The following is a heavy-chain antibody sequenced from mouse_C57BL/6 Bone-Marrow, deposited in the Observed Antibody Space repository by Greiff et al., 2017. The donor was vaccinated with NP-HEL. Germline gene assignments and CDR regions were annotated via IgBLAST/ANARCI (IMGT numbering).Heavy chain of an antibody. CDR2: ISSGGSTI. D-gene: IGHD2-1*01. CDR1: GFAFSDYG. J-gene: IGHJ4*01. V-gene: IGHV5-17*01. CDR3: ARYGNYVYAMDY. Sequence: EVQLVESGGGLVKPGGSLKLSCAASGFAFSDYGMHWVRQAPEKGLEWVAYISSGGSTIYYAVTVKGRFPISRDNAKNTLFLQMTSLRSEDTAMYYCARYGNYVYAMDYWGQGTSDTVSA.